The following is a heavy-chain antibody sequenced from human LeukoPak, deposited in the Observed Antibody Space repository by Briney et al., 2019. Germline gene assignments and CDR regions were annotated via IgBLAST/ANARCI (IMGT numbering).Heavy chain of an antibody. CDR3: GRGSGTSWFDY. J-gene: IGHJ4*02. D-gene: IGHD2-2*01. V-gene: IGHV1-2*02. Sequence: ASVNVFCRSSVYIYTANYMLCARQAPGQGLEWMGWIDPRSGGTNYGEKFRGRVTMTRYTSITTAYMELSSLRFDDTAVYYRGRGSGTSWFDYWGQGTLVTVSS. CDR2: IDPRSGGT. CDR1: VYIYTANY.